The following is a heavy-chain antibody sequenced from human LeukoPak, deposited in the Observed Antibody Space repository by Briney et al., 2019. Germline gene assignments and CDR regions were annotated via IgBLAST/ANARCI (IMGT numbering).Heavy chain of an antibody. Sequence: GASVKVSCKASGYTFTSYYMHWVRQAPGQGLEWMGIINPSGGSTSHAQKFQGRVTMTRDTSTSTVYMELSSLRSEDTAVYYCARDRGEQQLMNWFDPWGQGTLVTVSS. CDR1: GYTFTSYY. D-gene: IGHD6-13*01. J-gene: IGHJ5*02. CDR2: INPSGGST. V-gene: IGHV1-46*01. CDR3: ARDRGEQQLMNWFDP.